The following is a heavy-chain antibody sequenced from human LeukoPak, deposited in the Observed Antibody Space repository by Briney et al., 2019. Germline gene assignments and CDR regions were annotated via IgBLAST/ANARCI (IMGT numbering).Heavy chain of an antibody. CDR2: INHSGST. Sequence: SETLSLTCAVYGGSFSGYYWSWIRQPPGKGLEWIGEINHSGSTNYNPSLKSRVTISVDTSKNQFSLKLSSVTAADTAVYYCARHRAEQQLAVYYYYYYMDVWGKGTTVTVSS. V-gene: IGHV4-34*01. CDR1: GGSFSGYY. J-gene: IGHJ6*03. CDR3: ARHRAEQQLAVYYYYYYMDV. D-gene: IGHD6-13*01.